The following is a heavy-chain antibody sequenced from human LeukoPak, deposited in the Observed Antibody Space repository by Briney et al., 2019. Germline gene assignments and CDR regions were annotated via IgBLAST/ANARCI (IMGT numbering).Heavy chain of an antibody. V-gene: IGHV1-3*01. CDR2: INAGNGNT. CDR3: ARDLELRWATGTTTYDY. J-gene: IGHJ4*02. CDR1: GYTFTSYA. D-gene: IGHD1-1*01. Sequence: ASVKVSCKASGYTFTSYAMHWVRQAPGQRLEWMGWINAGNGNTKYSQKFQGRVTITRDTSASTAYMELSSLRSEDTAVYYCARDLELRWATGTTTYDYWGQGTLVTVSS.